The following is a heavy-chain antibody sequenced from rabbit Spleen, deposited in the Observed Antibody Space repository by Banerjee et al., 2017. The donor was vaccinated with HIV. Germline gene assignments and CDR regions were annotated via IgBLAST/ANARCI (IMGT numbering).Heavy chain of an antibody. Sequence: QEQVVESGGGLVKPEGSLKLSCKASGFDFSTYGVSWVRQAPGKGLEWIGYIDPVFGITYYASWVNGRFTISSHNAQNTLYLQLNSLTAADTATYFCVREVAAKFNLWGPGTLVTVS. D-gene: IGHD4-1*01. CDR1: GFDFSTYG. J-gene: IGHJ4*01. V-gene: IGHV1S47*01. CDR2: IDPVFGIT. CDR3: VREVAAKFNL.